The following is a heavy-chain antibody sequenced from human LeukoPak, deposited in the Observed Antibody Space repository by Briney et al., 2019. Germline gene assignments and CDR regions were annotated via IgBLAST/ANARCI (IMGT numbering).Heavy chain of an antibody. D-gene: IGHD4-17*01. CDR3: TRDTGTTGEVKFDP. Sequence: SETLSLTCTVSGYSISSGYYWGWIRQPPGKGLEWIGYIYYSGSTNYNPSLKSRVTISVDTSNNQFSLKLSSVTAADTAVYYCTRDTGTTGEVKFDPWGQGTLATVSS. V-gene: IGHV4-38-2*02. CDR2: IYYSGST. CDR1: GYSISSGYY. J-gene: IGHJ5*02.